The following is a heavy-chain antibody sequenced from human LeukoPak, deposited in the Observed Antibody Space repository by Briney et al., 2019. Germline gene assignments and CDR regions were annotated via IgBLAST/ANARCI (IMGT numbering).Heavy chain of an antibody. CDR1: GDSISSYY. J-gene: IGHJ1*01. D-gene: IGHD6-19*01. V-gene: IGHV4-4*07. CDR3: ARGEINSSGWYMDYFHH. CDR2: IYTSGST. Sequence: SETLSLTCTVSGDSISSYYWSWIRQPAGKGLEWIGRIYTSGSTNYNPSLKSRVTMSVDTSKNQFSLKLSSVTAADTAVYYCARGEINSSGWYMDYFHHWGQGTLATVSS.